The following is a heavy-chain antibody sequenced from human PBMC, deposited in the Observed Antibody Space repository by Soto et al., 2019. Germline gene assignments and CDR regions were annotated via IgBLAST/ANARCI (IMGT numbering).Heavy chain of an antibody. CDR2: ISAYNGNT. Sequence: ASVKVSCKASGYTFTSYGISWVRQAPGQGLEWMGWISAYNGNTNYAQKLQGRVTITTDTSTSTAYMELSSLRSEDTAVYYCARDPGYSYGYKRGQRTLVTGSS. CDR1: GYTFTSYG. J-gene: IGHJ4*02. CDR3: ARDPGYSYGYK. V-gene: IGHV1-18*01. D-gene: IGHD5-18*01.